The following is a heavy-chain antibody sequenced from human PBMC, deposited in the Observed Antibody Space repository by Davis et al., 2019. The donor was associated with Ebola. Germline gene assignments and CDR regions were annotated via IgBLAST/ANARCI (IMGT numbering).Heavy chain of an antibody. J-gene: IGHJ4*02. Sequence: ASVKVSCKTSGYTLPTYMIHWVRQAPGQGLEWLGRINGGSGNTKYSQRFQDRVTVTRDTSASTAYLELRSLRTEDTAVYYCARDPWEQYFDYWGQGSLVTVSS. CDR3: ARDPWEQYFDY. CDR1: GYTLPTYM. CDR2: INGGSGNT. V-gene: IGHV1-3*01. D-gene: IGHD1/OR15-1a*01.